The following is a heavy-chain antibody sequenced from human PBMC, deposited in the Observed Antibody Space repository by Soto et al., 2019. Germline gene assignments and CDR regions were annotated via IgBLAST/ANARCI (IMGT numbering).Heavy chain of an antibody. Sequence: GGSLRLFCAASGFTFSRYWMSWVRQAPGKGLEWVDNIKQDGREKYYVDSVKVRFTISKDNSKNSLYLQMNSLSAKDTAVYYCARSDGAGRSPRGVYFEYWGQGTLVTVSS. D-gene: IGHD6-6*01. J-gene: IGHJ4*02. CDR3: ARSDGAGRSPRGVYFEY. CDR1: GFTFSRYW. CDR2: IKQDGREK. V-gene: IGHV3-7*01.